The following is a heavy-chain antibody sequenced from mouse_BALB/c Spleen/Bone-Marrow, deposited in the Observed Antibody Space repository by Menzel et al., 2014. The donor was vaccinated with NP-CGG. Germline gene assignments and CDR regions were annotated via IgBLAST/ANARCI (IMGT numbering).Heavy chain of an antibody. V-gene: IGHV1-7*01. CDR3: ARSGDYGGFDY. CDR1: GYTFTSYW. CDR2: INPSTGYT. J-gene: IGHJ2*01. D-gene: IGHD2-4*01. Sequence: VKLVESGAELAKPGASVKMSCKASGYTFTSYWMHWVKQRPGQGLEWIGYINPSTGYTEYNQKFKDKATLTADKSSNTAYMQLSSLTSEDSAVYYCARSGDYGGFDYWGQGTTLTVSS.